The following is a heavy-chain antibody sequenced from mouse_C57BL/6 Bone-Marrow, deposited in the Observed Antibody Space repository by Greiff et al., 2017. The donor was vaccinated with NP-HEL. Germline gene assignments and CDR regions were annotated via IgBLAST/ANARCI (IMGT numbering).Heavy chain of an antibody. V-gene: IGHV14-4*01. J-gene: IGHJ1*03. CDR1: GFNITDDY. CDR2: IDPENGDT. D-gene: IGHD1-1*01. CDR3: TTWCYYYGRGYFDV. Sequence: VQLKQSGAELVRPGASVKLSCTASGFNITDDYMHWVKQRPEQGLEWIGWIDPENGDTEYASKFQGKATITADTSSNTAYLQLSSLTSEDTAVYYGTTWCYYYGRGYFDVWGTGTTVTVSS.